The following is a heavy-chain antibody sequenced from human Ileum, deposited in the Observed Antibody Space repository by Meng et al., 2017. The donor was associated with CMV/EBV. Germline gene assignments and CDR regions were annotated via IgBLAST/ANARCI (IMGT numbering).Heavy chain of an antibody. CDR1: GGSFTGYY. J-gene: IGHJ4*02. V-gene: IGHV4-34*01. Sequence: QVQLQQCGAGLVEPSATLSLTAAGFGGSFTGYYWSWFRQSPGKGLEWIGEITHSGRTSYNLSLKSRVTISVDMSKYQFSLKLTSVTAADTAIYHCARGLASGWPDYWGQGTLVIVSS. D-gene: IGHD3-10*01. CDR3: ARGLASGWPDY. CDR2: ITHSGRT.